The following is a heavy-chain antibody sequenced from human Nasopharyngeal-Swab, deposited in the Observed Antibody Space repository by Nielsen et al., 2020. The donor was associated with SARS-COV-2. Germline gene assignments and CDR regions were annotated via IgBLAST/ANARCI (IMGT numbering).Heavy chain of an antibody. J-gene: IGHJ5*02. Sequence: ASVKVSCKASGYTFTSSYMHWVRQAPGQGLEWMGVITPSGGATNYARKFQGRVTMTRDPSTSTVYLDLSSLKSEDTAVYFCAREPGGIVAPGRHFDPWGQGTLVTVSS. V-gene: IGHV1-46*01. CDR2: ITPSGGAT. CDR1: GYTFTSSY. CDR3: AREPGGIVAPGRHFDP. D-gene: IGHD6-13*01.